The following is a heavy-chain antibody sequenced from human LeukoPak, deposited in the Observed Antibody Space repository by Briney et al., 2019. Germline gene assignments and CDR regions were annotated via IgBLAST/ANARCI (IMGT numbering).Heavy chain of an antibody. J-gene: IGHJ4*02. V-gene: IGHV4-38-2*02. CDR3: ARESSSGFVDY. CDR1: GYSISSGYY. D-gene: IGHD6-19*01. CDR2: IYHSGIT. Sequence: SETLSLTCTVSGYSISSGYYWGWIRQPPGKGLEWIGSIYHSGITYYNPSLKSRVTISVDTSKNQFSLKLSSVTAADTAVYYCARESSSGFVDYWGQGTLVTVSS.